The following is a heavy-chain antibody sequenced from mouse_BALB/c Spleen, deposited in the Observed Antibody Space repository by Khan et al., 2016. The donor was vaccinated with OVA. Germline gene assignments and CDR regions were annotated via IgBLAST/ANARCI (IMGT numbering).Heavy chain of an antibody. D-gene: IGHD1-1*01. CDR1: GFTFSTYG. V-gene: IGHV5-6*01. CDR3: ARLAYYYDREGFAY. J-gene: IGHJ3*01. Sequence: EVQLVESGGDLVKPGGSLKLSCAASGFTFSTYGMSWVRQTPDKRLEWVATVSTGGGYTYYPDSVKGRFTISRDNAKNTLYLQMSNLNPEETARFYCARLAYYYDREGFAYWGQGTLVTVSA. CDR2: VSTGGGYT.